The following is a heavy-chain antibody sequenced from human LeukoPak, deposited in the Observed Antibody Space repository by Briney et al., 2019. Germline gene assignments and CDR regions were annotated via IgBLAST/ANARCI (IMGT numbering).Heavy chain of an antibody. CDR3: AKEPSSPYYYVSSGYQAY. V-gene: IGHV3-23*01. J-gene: IGHJ4*02. CDR1: GFTFSSYA. D-gene: IGHD3-22*01. Sequence: GGSLRLSCAASGFTFSSYAMSWVRQAPGKGLEWVSAISGSGGSTYYADSVKGRFTISRDNSKNTLYLQMNSLRAEDTAVYYCAKEPSSPYYYVSSGYQAYWGQGTLVTVSS. CDR2: ISGSGGST.